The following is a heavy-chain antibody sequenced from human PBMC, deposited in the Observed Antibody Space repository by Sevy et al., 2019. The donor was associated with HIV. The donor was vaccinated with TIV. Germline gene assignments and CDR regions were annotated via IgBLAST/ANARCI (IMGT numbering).Heavy chain of an antibody. CDR2: ISAYNGNT. D-gene: IGHD1-1*01. J-gene: IGHJ6*02. Sequence: AAVKVSCKASGYTFTSYGISWVRQAPGQGLEGMGWISAYNGNTNYAQKLQGRVTMTTDTSTSTAYMELRSLRSADTAVYYCASSNKQELPEDYYYGMDVWGQGTTVTVSS. CDR1: GYTFTSYG. CDR3: ASSNKQELPEDYYYGMDV. V-gene: IGHV1-18*01.